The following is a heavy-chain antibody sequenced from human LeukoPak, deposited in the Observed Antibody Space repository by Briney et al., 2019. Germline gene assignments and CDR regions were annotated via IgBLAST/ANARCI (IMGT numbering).Heavy chain of an antibody. CDR3: VRGNVKHYHSVADEYYYYMDV. V-gene: IGHV4-34*01. J-gene: IGHJ6*03. CDR2: ISYSGTP. CDR1: GDSFSGFY. D-gene: IGHD6-19*01. Sequence: SETLSLTCAVYGDSFSGFYWTWVRQAPGKGLEWIGEISYSGTPSYHPSLNSRLTITLDTSKKQISLNLSPVTAADTAVYFCVRGNVKHYHSVADEYYYYMDVWGKGTAVIVSS.